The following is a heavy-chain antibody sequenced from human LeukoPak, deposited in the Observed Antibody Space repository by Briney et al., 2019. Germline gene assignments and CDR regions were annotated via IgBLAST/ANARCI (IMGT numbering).Heavy chain of an antibody. V-gene: IGHV3-64*01. CDR2: ISSNGGST. CDR3: ARDLGGAATSPYYYYYMDV. D-gene: IGHD2-15*01. J-gene: IGHJ6*03. CDR1: GFTFSSYA. Sequence: GGPLRLSCAASGFTFSSYAMHWVRQAPGKGLEYVSAISSNGGSTYYANSVKGRFTISRDNSKNTLYLQMGSLRAEDMAVYYCARDLGGAATSPYYYYYMDVWGKGTTVTVSS.